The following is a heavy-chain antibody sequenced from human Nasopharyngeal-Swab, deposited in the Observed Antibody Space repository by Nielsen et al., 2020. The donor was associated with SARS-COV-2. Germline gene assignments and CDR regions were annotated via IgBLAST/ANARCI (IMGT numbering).Heavy chain of an antibody. D-gene: IGHD3-3*01. J-gene: IGHJ6*03. CDR3: ARESHYDFWSGYYPSKYYYYYMDV. CDR2: ISSSGSTI. CDR1: GFTFSDYY. Sequence: GASLQISCAASGFTFSDYYMSWIRLAPGKGLEWVSYISSSGSTIYYADSVKGRFTISRDNAKNSLYLQMNSLRAEDTAVYYCARESHYDFWSGYYPSKYYYYYMDVWGKGTTVTVSS. V-gene: IGHV3-11*04.